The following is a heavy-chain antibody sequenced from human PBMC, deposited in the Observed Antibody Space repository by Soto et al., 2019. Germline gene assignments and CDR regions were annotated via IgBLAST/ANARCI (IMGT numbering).Heavy chain of an antibody. CDR1: GFTFSSYS. D-gene: IGHD6-13*01. J-gene: IGHJ4*02. CDR3: ARDMRIAAAGSDY. CDR2: ISSSSSYI. V-gene: IGHV3-21*01. Sequence: EVQLVESGGGLVKPGGSLRLSCAASGFTFSSYSMNWVRQAPGKGLEWVSSISSSSSYIYYADSVKGRFTISRANAKNSLYLQMNSLRAEDTAVSYCARDMRIAAAGSDYWGQGTLVTVSS.